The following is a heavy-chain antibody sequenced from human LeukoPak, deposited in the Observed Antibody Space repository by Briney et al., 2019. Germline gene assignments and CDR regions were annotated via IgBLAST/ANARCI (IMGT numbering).Heavy chain of an antibody. J-gene: IGHJ2*01. D-gene: IGHD4-17*01. CDR1: GFTVSSNY. V-gene: IGHV3-53*01. Sequence: GGSLRLSCVASGFTVSSNYMNWVRQAPGRGLEWVSVIYSAGNTFYPDSVKGRFTMSRDSSKNTLYLQMNSLRAEDTAVYYCARVLLASNGDQYWYYDLWGRGILVTVSS. CDR2: IYSAGNT. CDR3: ARVLLASNGDQYWYYDL.